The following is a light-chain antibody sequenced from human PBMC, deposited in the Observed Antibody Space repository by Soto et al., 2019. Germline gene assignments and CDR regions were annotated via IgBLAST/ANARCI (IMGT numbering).Light chain of an antibody. CDR1: QAISSW. CDR3: QQGNSIPWT. J-gene: IGKJ1*01. CDR2: TAS. V-gene: IGKV1-12*01. Sequence: DLQMTQSPSSVSASVGDRVTITCRASQAISSWLAWYQQKPGKAPKLLIYTASSLQSGVPSRFSGSGSGTDFTLTISSLQPEDFATYFCQQGNSIPWTFGQGTKVEIK.